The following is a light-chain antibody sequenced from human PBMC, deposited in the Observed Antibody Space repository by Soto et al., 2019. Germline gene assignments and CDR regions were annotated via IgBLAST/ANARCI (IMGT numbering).Light chain of an antibody. CDR3: GTWDTSLSVWM. Sequence: QSVLTQPPSVSAAPGQTVTISCSGSSSNIGDNYVSWYQQLPGAAPKLLIYENNKRPSGIPDRFSGSKSATSATLGITGLQTGDEANYYCGTWDTSLSVWMFGGGTKVTVL. CDR1: SSNIGDNY. CDR2: ENN. V-gene: IGLV1-51*02. J-gene: IGLJ3*02.